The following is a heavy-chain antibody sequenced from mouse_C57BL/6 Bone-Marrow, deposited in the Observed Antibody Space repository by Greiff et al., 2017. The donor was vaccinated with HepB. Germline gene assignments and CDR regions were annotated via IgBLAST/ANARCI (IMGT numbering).Heavy chain of an antibody. V-gene: IGHV1-63*01. CDR2: IYPGGGYT. D-gene: IGHD1-1*01. CDR3: ARTCYGSKYDLDY. Sequence: QVQLQQPGAELVRPGTSVKMSCKASGYTFTNYWMGWAKQRPGQGLEWIGGIYPGGGYTNYNEKFKGKATLTADKSSSTAYMQFSSLTSEDSAVYYCARTCYGSKYDLDYWGQGTTLTVSS. J-gene: IGHJ2*01. CDR1: GYTFTNYW.